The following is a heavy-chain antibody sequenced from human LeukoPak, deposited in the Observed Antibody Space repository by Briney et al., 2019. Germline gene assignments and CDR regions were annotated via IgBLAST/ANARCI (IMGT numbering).Heavy chain of an antibody. J-gene: IGHJ4*02. V-gene: IGHV3-23*01. CDR1: GFTFSNYA. CDR2: ISTSGGGI. D-gene: IGHD3-22*01. Sequence: LSGGSLRLSCAAPGFTFSNYAMSWVRQAPGKGLEWVSGISTSGGGIYYADSVKGRFTISRDNSMNTLYLQMYSLRADDTAVYYCARDGFDYYDSSGYYYFDSWGQGTLVTVSS. CDR3: ARDGFDYYDSSGYYYFDS.